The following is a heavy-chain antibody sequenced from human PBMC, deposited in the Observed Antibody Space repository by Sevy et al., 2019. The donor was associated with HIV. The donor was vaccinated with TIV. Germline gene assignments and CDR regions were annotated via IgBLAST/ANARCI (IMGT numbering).Heavy chain of an antibody. CDR2: IYTSGST. D-gene: IGHD4-17*01. Sequence: SETLSLSCTVSGGSISSYYWSWIRQPAGKGLEWIGRIYTSGSTNYNPSLKSRVTMSVDTSKNQFSLKLSSVTAADTAVYYCARDPNDYDYYYYGMDVWGHGTTVTVPS. CDR3: ARDPNDYDYYYYGMDV. V-gene: IGHV4-4*07. J-gene: IGHJ6*02. CDR1: GGSISSYY.